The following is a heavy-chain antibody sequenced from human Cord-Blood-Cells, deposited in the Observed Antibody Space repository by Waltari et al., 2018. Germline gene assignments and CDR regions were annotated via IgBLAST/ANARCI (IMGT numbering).Heavy chain of an antibody. Sequence: GGGLVKPGGSLRLYCAASGFTFSNAWMSWVRQAPGKGLEWVGRIKSKTDGGTTDYAAPVKGRFTISRDDSKNTLYLQMNSLKTEDTAVYYCTTDIRVSGLYYYYYMDVWGKGTTVTVSS. CDR2: IKSKTDGGTT. CDR1: GFTFSNAW. D-gene: IGHD5-12*01. V-gene: IGHV3-15*01. J-gene: IGHJ6*03. CDR3: TTDIRVSGLYYYYYMDV.